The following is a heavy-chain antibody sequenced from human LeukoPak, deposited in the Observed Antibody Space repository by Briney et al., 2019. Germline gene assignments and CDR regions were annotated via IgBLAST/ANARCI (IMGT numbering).Heavy chain of an antibody. Sequence: ASVKVSCKASGYTFTSYYMHWVRQAPGQGLEWMGIINPSGGSTSYAQKFQGRVTMTRDTSTSTVYMELSSLRSEDTAVYYCARDVGSSWSTNWFDLWGQGTLVTVSS. D-gene: IGHD6-13*01. CDR1: GYTFTSYY. CDR3: ARDVGSSWSTNWFDL. J-gene: IGHJ5*02. CDR2: INPSGGST. V-gene: IGHV1-46*01.